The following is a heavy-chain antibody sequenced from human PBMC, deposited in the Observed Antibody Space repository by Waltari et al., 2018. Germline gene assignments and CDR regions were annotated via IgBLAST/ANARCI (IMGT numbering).Heavy chain of an antibody. Sequence: ELQLVESGGGLVKPGGSLRLTCAASGSGFTHPPTHWVRQAPGKGLEWVSSIGGGSRSYIFYADSVKGRFTISRDNAKNSLYLQMNSLRADDTAVYYCTRDLYGSGGDWFDPWGQGTLVIVSS. D-gene: IGHD3-10*01. CDR3: TRDLYGSGGDWFDP. CDR1: GSGFTHPP. J-gene: IGHJ5*02. V-gene: IGHV3-21*03. CDR2: IGGGSRSYI.